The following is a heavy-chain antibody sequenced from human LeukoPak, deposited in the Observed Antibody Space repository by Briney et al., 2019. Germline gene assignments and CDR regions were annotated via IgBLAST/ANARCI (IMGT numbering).Heavy chain of an antibody. CDR3: ARHPTIFGVEGYDY. CDR1: GYSISSGYY. CDR2: IYHSGST. Sequence: SETLSLTCAVSGYSISSGYYWGWIRPPPGKGLEWIGSIYHSGSTYYNPSLKSRVTISVDTSKNQFSLKLSSVTAADTAVYYCARHPTIFGVEGYDYWGQGTPVTVSS. D-gene: IGHD3-3*01. V-gene: IGHV4-38-2*01. J-gene: IGHJ4*02.